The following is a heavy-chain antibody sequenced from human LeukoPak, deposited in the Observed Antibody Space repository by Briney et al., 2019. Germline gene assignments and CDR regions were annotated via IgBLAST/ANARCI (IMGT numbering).Heavy chain of an antibody. CDR3: ARGRKNTIFGVVTPFDY. D-gene: IGHD3-3*01. V-gene: IGHV4-34*01. Sequence: SETLSLTCAVYGGSFSGYYWSWIRQPPGKGLEWIGEINHSGSTNYDPSLKSRVTISVDTSKNQFSLKLSSVTAADTAVYYCARGRKNTIFGVVTPFDYWGQGTLVTVSS. CDR1: GGSFSGYY. J-gene: IGHJ4*02. CDR2: INHSGST.